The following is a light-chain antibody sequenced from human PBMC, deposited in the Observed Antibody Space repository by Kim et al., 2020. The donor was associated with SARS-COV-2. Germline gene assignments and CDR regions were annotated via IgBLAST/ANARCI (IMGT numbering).Light chain of an antibody. Sequence: ELTQPPSASGTPGQRVTISCSGSSSNIGSNTVNWYQQLPGTAPKLLIYSNNQRSSGVPDRFSGSKSGTSASLAISGLQSEDEADYYCAAWDDSLNGVVFGGGTKMTVL. V-gene: IGLV1-44*01. CDR3: AAWDDSLNGVV. J-gene: IGLJ2*01. CDR1: SSNIGSNT. CDR2: SNN.